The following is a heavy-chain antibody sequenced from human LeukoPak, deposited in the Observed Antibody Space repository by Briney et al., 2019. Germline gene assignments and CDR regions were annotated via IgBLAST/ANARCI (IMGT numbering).Heavy chain of an antibody. CDR1: GYTFTGYY. CDR3: AREDDVDTGKVAGCLDY. Sequence: ASVKVSCKASGYTFTGYYMHWVRQAPGQGLEWMAWINPNSGDTNYSQKFQGRVTMTSDTSISTVYMELSRLRSDDTALYYCAREDDVDTGKVAGCLDYWGQGTLVTVSS. V-gene: IGHV1-2*02. J-gene: IGHJ4*02. CDR2: INPNSGDT. D-gene: IGHD5-18*01.